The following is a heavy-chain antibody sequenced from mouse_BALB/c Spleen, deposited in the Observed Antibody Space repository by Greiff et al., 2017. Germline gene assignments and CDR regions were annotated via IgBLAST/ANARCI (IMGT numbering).Heavy chain of an antibody. J-gene: IGHJ4*01. Sequence: DVQLVESGGGLVKPGGSLKLSCAASGFAFSSYDMSWVRQTPEKRLEWVAYISSGGGSTYYPDTVKGRFTISRDNAKNTLYLQMSSLKSEDTAMYYCASHGSIYAMDYWGQGTSVTVSS. CDR1: GFAFSSYD. V-gene: IGHV5-12-1*01. D-gene: IGHD2-10*02. CDR2: ISSGGGST. CDR3: ASHGSIYAMDY.